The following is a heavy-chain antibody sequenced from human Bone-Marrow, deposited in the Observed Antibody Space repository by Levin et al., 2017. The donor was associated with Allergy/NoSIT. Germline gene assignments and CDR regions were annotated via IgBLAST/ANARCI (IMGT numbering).Heavy chain of an antibody. CDR3: ARDRSGTYFAFDV. CDR2: MYNSGTT. Sequence: SQTLSLTCTVSGGSISSGAFYWSWIRQLPEKGLEWIGYMYNSGTTYYNPSLKSRVSISVDTSKNVFSLRLTSVAAADTAVYYCARDRSGTYFAFDVWGQGSVVTVSS. V-gene: IGHV4-31*03. D-gene: IGHD1-26*01. J-gene: IGHJ3*01. CDR1: GGSISSGAFY.